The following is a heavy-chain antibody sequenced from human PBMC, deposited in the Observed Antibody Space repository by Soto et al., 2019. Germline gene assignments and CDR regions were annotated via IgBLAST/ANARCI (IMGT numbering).Heavy chain of an antibody. Sequence: GESLKISCKGSGYSFTSYWISWVRQMPGKGLEWMGRIDPSDSYTNYSPSFQGHVTISADKSISTAYLQWSSLKASDTAMYYCARNFGRVLGYPDAFDIWGQGTMVTVSS. CDR1: GYSFTSYW. V-gene: IGHV5-10-1*01. D-gene: IGHD3-10*01. J-gene: IGHJ3*02. CDR2: IDPSDSYT. CDR3: ARNFGRVLGYPDAFDI.